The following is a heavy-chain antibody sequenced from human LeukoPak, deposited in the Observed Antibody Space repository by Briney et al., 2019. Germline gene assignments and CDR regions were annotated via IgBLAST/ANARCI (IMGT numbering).Heavy chain of an antibody. CDR2: INHSGST. J-gene: IGHJ3*02. Sequence: PSETLSLTCAVYGGSFSGYYWSWIRQPPGKGLEWIGEINHSGSTNYNPSLKSRVTISVDTSKNQFSLKLSSVTAADTAVYYCARRPPSWYSGSLLSVGAFDIWGQGTMVTVSS. CDR3: ARRPPSWYSGSLLSVGAFDI. V-gene: IGHV4-34*01. CDR1: GGSFSGYY. D-gene: IGHD1-26*01.